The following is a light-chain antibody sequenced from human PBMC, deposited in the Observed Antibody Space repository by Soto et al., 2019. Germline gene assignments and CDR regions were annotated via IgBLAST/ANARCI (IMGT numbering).Light chain of an antibody. CDR1: QSVSNNY. CDR3: QQYYSYPRT. Sequence: EIVLTQSPGTLSVSPGERATLSCRASQSVSNNYLAWYKQKPGQAPRLVSYGASNRATGIPDRFSGSGSGTEFTLTISCLKSEDFETYYCQQYYSYPRTFGQGTKVDIK. CDR2: GAS. J-gene: IGKJ1*01. V-gene: IGKV3-20*01.